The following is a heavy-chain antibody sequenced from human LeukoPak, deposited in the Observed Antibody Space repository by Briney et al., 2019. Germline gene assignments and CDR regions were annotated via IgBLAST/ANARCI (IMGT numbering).Heavy chain of an antibody. CDR3: ARGVGVGPPSAIPLYFDY. CDR1: GYTFTTQH. CDR2: INPSGDST. J-gene: IGHJ4*02. D-gene: IGHD3-3*01. Sequence: GASVKVSCKASGYTFTTQHMHWVRQAPGQGLEWMGIINPSGDSTIYARKFQGRVIMTRDTSTSTVYMELSSLRSEDTAVYYCARGVGVGPPSAIPLYFDYWGQGTLVTVSS. V-gene: IGHV1-46*01.